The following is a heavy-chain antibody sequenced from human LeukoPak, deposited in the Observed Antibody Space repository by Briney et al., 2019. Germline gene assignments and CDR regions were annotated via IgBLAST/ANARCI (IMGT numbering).Heavy chain of an antibody. Sequence: PGGSLRLSCAASGFTVSSNYMSWVRRAPGKGLEWVSVIYSGGSTYYADSVKGRFTISRDNSKNTLYLQMNSLRAKDTAVYYCAREGSSSWDYYYYGMDVWGQGTTVTVSS. CDR1: GFTVSSNY. CDR2: IYSGGST. CDR3: AREGSSSWDYYYYGMDV. D-gene: IGHD6-13*01. V-gene: IGHV3-53*01. J-gene: IGHJ6*02.